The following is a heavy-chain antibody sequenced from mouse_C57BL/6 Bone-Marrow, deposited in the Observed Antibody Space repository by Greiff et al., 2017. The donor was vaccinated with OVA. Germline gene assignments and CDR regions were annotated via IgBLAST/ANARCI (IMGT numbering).Heavy chain of an antibody. CDR1: GYTFTSYN. Sequence: QVQLQQSGAELVRPGASVKMSCKASGYTFTSYNMHWVKQTPRQGLEWIGAIYPGNGDTSYNQKFKGKGTLTVDKSASTACLQLSSLTFEDAAVYICSRSWYVYAMDYWGQGTSVTVSS. J-gene: IGHJ4*01. CDR3: SRSWYVYAMDY. V-gene: IGHV1-12*01. CDR2: IYPGNGDT. D-gene: IGHD2-14*01.